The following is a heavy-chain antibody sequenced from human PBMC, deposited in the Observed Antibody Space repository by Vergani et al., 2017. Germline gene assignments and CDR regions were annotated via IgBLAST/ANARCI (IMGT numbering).Heavy chain of an antibody. CDR1: GGSFSGYY. V-gene: IGHV4-34*01. CDR3: ARVQELYDFWSGYRVRYYYYMDV. CDR2: INHSGST. J-gene: IGHJ6*03. D-gene: IGHD3-3*01. Sequence: QVQLQQWGAGLLKPSETLSLTCAVYGGSFSGYYWSWNRQPPGKGLEWIGEINHSGSTNYNPSLKSRVTISVDTSKNQFSLKLSSVTAADTAVYYCARVQELYDFWSGYRVRYYYYMDVWGKGTTVTVSS.